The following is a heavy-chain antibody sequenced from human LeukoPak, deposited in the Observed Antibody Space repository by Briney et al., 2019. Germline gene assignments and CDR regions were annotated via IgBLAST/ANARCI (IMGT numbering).Heavy chain of an antibody. J-gene: IGHJ3*02. CDR3: ARGRRYSDSSGYRTDEHAFDI. Sequence: PSETLSLTCSVSGGSISSGDYYWTWIRQPPGKGLEWIGYIYYSGDTEYSPSLKSRVTISVDTSKNQFSLNLSSVTAADTAVYYCARGRRYSDSSGYRTDEHAFDIWGQGTMVTVSS. V-gene: IGHV4-30-4*01. CDR1: GGSISSGDYY. CDR2: IYYSGDT. D-gene: IGHD3-22*01.